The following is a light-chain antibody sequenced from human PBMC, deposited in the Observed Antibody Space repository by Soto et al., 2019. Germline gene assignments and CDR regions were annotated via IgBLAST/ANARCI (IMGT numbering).Light chain of an antibody. CDR1: SSDVGGYNY. Sequence: SALTQPRSVSGSPGQSVSISCTGTSSDVGGYNYVSWYQQHPGKAPKLLTYDVTKRPSGVPDRFSGSESGNTASLTISGLQAEDEADYYCCSYAGSYSYVFGTGTKVTVL. CDR2: DVT. V-gene: IGLV2-11*01. CDR3: CSYAGSYSYV. J-gene: IGLJ1*01.